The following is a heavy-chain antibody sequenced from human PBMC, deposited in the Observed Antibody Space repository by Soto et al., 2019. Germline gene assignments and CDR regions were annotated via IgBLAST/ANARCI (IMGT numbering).Heavy chain of an antibody. CDR3: VRVVAIPGYPDY. Sequence: ASVKVSCKASGYTFTSYYMHWVRQAPGQGLEWMGIINPSGGSTSYAQKFQGRVTMTRDTSTSTVYMELSSLRSEDTAVYYCVRVVAIPGYPDYWGQGTLVTVSS. J-gene: IGHJ4*02. D-gene: IGHD5-12*01. CDR2: INPSGGST. V-gene: IGHV1-46*01. CDR1: GYTFTSYY.